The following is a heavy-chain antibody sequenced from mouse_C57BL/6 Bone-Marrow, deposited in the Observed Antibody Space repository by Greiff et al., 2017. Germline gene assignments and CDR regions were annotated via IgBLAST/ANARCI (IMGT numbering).Heavy chain of an antibody. Sequence: QVQLQQSGAELVKPGASVKMSCKASGYTFTSYWITWVKQRPGQGLEWIGDIYPGSGSTNYNEKFKSKATLTVDTSSSTAYLQLSSLTSEDSAVYYGARPGDYDGYAMDYWGQGTSVTVSS. J-gene: IGHJ4*01. CDR1: GYTFTSYW. V-gene: IGHV1-55*01. CDR2: IYPGSGST. CDR3: ARPGDYDGYAMDY. D-gene: IGHD2-4*01.